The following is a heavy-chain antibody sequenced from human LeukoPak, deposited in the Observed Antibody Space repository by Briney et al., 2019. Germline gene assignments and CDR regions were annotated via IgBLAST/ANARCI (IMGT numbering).Heavy chain of an antibody. CDR3: VRHSSTCFDY. V-gene: IGHV1-2*02. D-gene: IGHD6-19*01. J-gene: IGHJ4*02. CDR2: TNPDSGGT. Sequence: ASVTLSCTSSGFTFTGHHMHWVRHAPGQGLEWMGWTNPDSGGTNYAQKFQGRGTMTRDTSITTAYMELSSLRSDDTAVYYCVRHSSTCFDYWGQGTLVTVSS. CDR1: GFTFTGHH.